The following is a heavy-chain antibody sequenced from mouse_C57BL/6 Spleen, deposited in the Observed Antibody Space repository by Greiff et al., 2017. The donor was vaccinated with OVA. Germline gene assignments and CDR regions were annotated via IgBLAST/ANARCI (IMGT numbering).Heavy chain of an antibody. J-gene: IGHJ1*03. V-gene: IGHV5-17*01. CDR1: GFTFSDYG. D-gene: IGHD1-1*01. Sequence: EVQVVESGGGLVKPGGSLKLSCAASGFTFSDYGMHWVRQAPEKGLEWVAYISSGSSTIYYADTVKGRFTISRDNAKNTLFLQMTSLRSEDTAMYYCARENTTVVARWYFDVWGTGTTVTVSS. CDR2: ISSGSSTI. CDR3: ARENTTVVARWYFDV.